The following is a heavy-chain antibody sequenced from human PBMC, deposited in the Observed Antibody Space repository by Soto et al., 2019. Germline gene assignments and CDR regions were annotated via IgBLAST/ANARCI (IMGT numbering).Heavy chain of an antibody. CDR3: AIDFGQRLVLNYGIDV. CDR2: VYYDGNHT. CDR1: GFTFRSFG. J-gene: IGHJ6*02. D-gene: IGHD6-13*01. V-gene: IGHV3-30*03. Sequence: QVQLVESGGGVIQPGTSLSLSCGSSGFTFRSFGMYWVRQAPGKGLEWVAVVYYDGNHTYYADSVKGRFTVSRDNAKKMHSMQMNSLRGEDTAVYYWAIDFGQRLVLNYGIDVWGQGTTVTVSS.